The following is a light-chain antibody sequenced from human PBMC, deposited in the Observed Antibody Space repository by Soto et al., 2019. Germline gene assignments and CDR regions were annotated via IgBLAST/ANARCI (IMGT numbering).Light chain of an antibody. CDR1: QSLSRTS. V-gene: IGKV3-20*01. Sequence: EMVLTQSPGTLSLSPGDRATLSCRASQSLSRTSLAWYQQKPGRAPRLLIYGASTRATGIPDRFSGSGSGTDFTLTISRLEPEDFAVYYCQQYGSSPRTFGQGTKVEIK. CDR2: GAS. CDR3: QQYGSSPRT. J-gene: IGKJ1*01.